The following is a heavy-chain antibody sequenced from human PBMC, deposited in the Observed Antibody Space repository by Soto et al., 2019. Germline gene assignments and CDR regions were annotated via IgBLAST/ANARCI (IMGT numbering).Heavy chain of an antibody. CDR1: GYTFTSYG. CDR2: ISAYNGNT. D-gene: IGHD3-22*01. V-gene: IGHV1-18*01. CDR3: ARPTVNYYDSSDQIMGAFDI. J-gene: IGHJ3*02. Sequence: QVRLVQSGAEVKKPGASVKVSCKASGYTFTSYGISWVRQAPGQGLEWMGWISAYNGNTNYAQKLQGRVTMTTDTSTSTAYMELRSLRSDDTAVYYCARPTVNYYDSSDQIMGAFDIWGQGTMVTVSS.